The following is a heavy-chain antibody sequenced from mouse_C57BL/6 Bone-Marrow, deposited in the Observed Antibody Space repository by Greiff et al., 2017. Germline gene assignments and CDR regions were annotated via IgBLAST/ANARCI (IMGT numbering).Heavy chain of an antibody. CDR3: AIEGITTVVATDY. CDR2: IHPSDSDT. J-gene: IGHJ2*01. Sequence: QVQLQQPGAELVKPGASVKVSCKASGYTFTSYWMHWVKQRPGQGLEWIGRIHPSDSDTNYNQKFKGKATLTADKSSSTAYMQLSSLTSEDSAVYYCAIEGITTVVATDYWGQGTTLTVSA. CDR1: GYTFTSYW. V-gene: IGHV1-74*01. D-gene: IGHD1-1*01.